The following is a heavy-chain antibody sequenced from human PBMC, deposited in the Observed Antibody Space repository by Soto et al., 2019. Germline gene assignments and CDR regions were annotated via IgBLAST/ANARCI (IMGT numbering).Heavy chain of an antibody. CDR2: IKQDGSEK. V-gene: IGHV3-7*05. D-gene: IGHD1-26*01. J-gene: IGHJ6*02. Sequence: PVGSLRLSCAASGFTFSSYWMSWVRQAPGKGLEWVANIKQDGSEKYYVDSVKGRFTISRDNAKNSLYLQMNSLRAEDTAVYYCARDRWELLGYYGMDVWGQGTTVTVSS. CDR3: ARDRWELLGYYGMDV. CDR1: GFTFSSYW.